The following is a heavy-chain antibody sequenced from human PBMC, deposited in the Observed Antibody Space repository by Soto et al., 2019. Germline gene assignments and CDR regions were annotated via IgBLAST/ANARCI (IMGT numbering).Heavy chain of an antibody. Sequence: QVQLVQSGAEVKKPGASVKVSCKASGYTFTNYGITWVRQAPGQGLEWMGWISTHNGKTKYVQNLQGRGTMTSGTSTSTGDMALRSRRFDDTAVYYCARDLDCSSTGCYAAWFDPWGQGTLVTVSS. D-gene: IGHD2-2*01. CDR3: ARDLDCSSTGCYAAWFDP. J-gene: IGHJ5*02. V-gene: IGHV1-18*01. CDR1: GYTFTNYG. CDR2: ISTHNGKT.